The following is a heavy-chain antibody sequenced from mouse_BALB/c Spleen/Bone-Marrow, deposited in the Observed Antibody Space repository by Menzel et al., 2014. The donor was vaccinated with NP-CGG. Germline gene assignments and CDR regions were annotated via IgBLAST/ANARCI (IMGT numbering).Heavy chain of an antibody. CDR1: GFSLTSYG. CDR3: ARDYDCVSWFAY. V-gene: IGHV2-9*02. CDR2: IWADGST. J-gene: IGHJ3*01. Sequence: QVQLKESGPGLVAPSQSLSITCTVSGFSLTSYGVHWVRQPPGKGLEWLGVIWADGSTNYNSALMSRLSISKDNSKSQVFLKMNSLQTDDTAMYYCARDYDCVSWFAYWGQGTLVTVSA. D-gene: IGHD2-4*01.